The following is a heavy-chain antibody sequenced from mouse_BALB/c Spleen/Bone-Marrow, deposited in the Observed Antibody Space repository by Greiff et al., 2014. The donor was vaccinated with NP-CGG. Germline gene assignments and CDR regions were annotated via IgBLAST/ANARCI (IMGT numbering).Heavy chain of an antibody. V-gene: IGHV7-3*02. Sequence: EVQLVEPGGGLVQPGGSLRLSCATSGFTFTDYYMSWVRQPPGKALEWLGFIRTKGKGYTTEYGASVKGRFTISRDNSQSILYLXXXTLXXXXSATYYCARDINYDIYWYFDVWGAGTTVTVSS. CDR3: ARDINYDIYWYFDV. J-gene: IGHJ1*01. D-gene: IGHD2-4*01. CDR2: IRTKGKGYTT. CDR1: GFTFTDYY.